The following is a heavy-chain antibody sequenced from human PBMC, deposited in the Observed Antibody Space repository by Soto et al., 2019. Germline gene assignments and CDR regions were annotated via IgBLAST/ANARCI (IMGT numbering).Heavy chain of an antibody. CDR1: GFTFSDYA. D-gene: IGHD6-19*01. J-gene: IGHJ4*02. CDR2: VSHDGRNT. V-gene: IGHV3-30*18. CDR3: AKGGRQWLVTSGFNY. Sequence: VQLVESGGGVVQPGRSLRLSCAASGFTFSDYAMHWVRQAPGKGLEWVAVVSHDGRNTHYADSVKGRFTISRDSPKNTVTLEMTSLRAEDTAVYYCAKGGRQWLVTSGFNYWGQGALVTVSS.